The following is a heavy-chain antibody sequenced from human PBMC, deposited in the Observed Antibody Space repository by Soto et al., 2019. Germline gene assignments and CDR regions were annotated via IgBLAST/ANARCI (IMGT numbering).Heavy chain of an antibody. V-gene: IGHV1-2*02. D-gene: IGHD5-18*01. CDR2: INPNSGGT. CDR3: ARAGGYSYGLSYYYYGMDV. J-gene: IGHJ6*02. Sequence: QVQLVQSGAEVKKPGASVKVSCKASGYTFTGYYMHWVRQAPGQGLEWMGWINPNSGGTNYAQKFQGRVTMTRDTSISTAYMELSRLRSDDTAVYYCARAGGYSYGLSYYYYGMDVWGQGTTVTVSS. CDR1: GYTFTGYY.